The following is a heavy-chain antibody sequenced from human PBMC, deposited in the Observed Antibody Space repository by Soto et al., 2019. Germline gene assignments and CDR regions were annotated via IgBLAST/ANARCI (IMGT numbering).Heavy chain of an antibody. CDR2: IYDSGST. J-gene: IGHJ4*02. Sequence: SETLSLTCTVSGASISGNYWSWIRQPPGKGLEWIGYIYDSGSTNYSPSLQSRVTMSVDRSKNQFSLALTSVTAADTAVYFCARYRRGTGWYYLDYWGQGILVTFSS. V-gene: IGHV4-59*01. CDR3: ARYRRGTGWYYLDY. D-gene: IGHD6-19*01. CDR1: GASISGNY.